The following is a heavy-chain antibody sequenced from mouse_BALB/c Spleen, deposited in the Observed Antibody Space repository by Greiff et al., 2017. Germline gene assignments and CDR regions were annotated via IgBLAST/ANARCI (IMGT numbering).Heavy chain of an antibody. CDR3: ARQGITTVVAHFDY. J-gene: IGHJ2*01. CDR2: ISSGGSYT. D-gene: IGHD1-1*01. V-gene: IGHV5-9-3*01. Sequence: EVQLVESGGGLVKPGGSLKLSCAASGFTFSSYAMSWVRQTPEKRLEWVATISSGGSYTYYPDSVKGRFTISRDNAKNTLYLQMSSLRSEDTAMYYCARQGITTVVAHFDYWDQGTTLTVSS. CDR1: GFTFSSYA.